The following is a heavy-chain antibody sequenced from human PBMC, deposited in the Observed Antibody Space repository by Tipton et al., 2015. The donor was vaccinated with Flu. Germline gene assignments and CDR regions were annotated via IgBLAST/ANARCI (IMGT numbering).Heavy chain of an antibody. Sequence: PGLVKPSQTLSLTCAISGDSVSSNSAAWNWIRQSPSRGLEWLGRTYYRSKWYNDYAVSVKSRITINPDTSKNQFSLQLNSVTPEDTAVYYCARESYSSSWYSPGAGAFDIWGQGTMVTVSS. D-gene: IGHD6-13*01. CDR1: GDSVSSNSAA. V-gene: IGHV6-1*01. CDR3: ARESYSSSWYSPGAGAFDI. J-gene: IGHJ3*02. CDR2: TYYRSKWYN.